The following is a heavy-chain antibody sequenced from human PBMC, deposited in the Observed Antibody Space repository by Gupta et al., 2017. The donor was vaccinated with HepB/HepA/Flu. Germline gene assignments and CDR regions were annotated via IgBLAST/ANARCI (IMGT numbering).Heavy chain of an antibody. D-gene: IGHD3-9*01. CDR2: ISDNSVST. CDR3: ANGRTNTGYLSFDD. V-gene: IGHV3-23*01. CDR1: GFPFSSYA. Sequence: EVQVLESGGGLVQPGESLRLSCVVSGFPFSSYAMAWVRQPPGKGLEWVSAISDNSVSTYFADSVKGRCTIARDNSKNTLYLQMNSLRAEDTAVYYCANGRTNTGYLSFDDWGPGTLVTVSS. J-gene: IGHJ4*02.